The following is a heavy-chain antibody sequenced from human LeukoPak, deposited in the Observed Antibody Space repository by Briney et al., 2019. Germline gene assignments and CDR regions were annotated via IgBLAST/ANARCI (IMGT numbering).Heavy chain of an antibody. CDR3: ARRGRGITSQNIVRYFDY. V-gene: IGHV1-2*02. J-gene: IGHJ4*02. CDR2: INPNSGGT. Sequence: ASVKVSCKASGYTFTGYYMHWVRQAPGQGLERMGWINPNSGGTNYAQKFQGRVTMTRDTSISTAYMELSRLRSDDTAVYYCARRGRGITSQNIVRYFDYWGQGTLVTVSS. CDR1: GYTFTGYY. D-gene: IGHD2/OR15-2a*01.